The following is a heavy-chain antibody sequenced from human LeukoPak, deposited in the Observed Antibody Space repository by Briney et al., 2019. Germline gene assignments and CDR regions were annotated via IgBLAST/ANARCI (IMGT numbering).Heavy chain of an antibody. D-gene: IGHD4-23*01. J-gene: IGHJ4*02. CDR3: AKEGYGGNSLDY. V-gene: IGHV3-30*02. Sequence: GGSLRLSCAASGFTFSSYGMHWVRQAPGKGLEWVAIIWYDGSSKYHADSVKGRFTISRDNSKNTLYLQMNSLRPEDTAVYYCAKEGYGGNSLDYWGQGTLVTVSS. CDR2: IWYDGSSK. CDR1: GFTFSSYG.